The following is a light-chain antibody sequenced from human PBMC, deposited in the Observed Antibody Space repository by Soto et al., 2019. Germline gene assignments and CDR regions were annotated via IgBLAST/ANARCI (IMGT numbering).Light chain of an antibody. Sequence: DIQMTQSPSSLSASVGDRVTITCQASRDIRKYLNWYQQKPGKAPKLLIYDASNLETGVTSRFSGSGSGTDFTFTSTRLQSEYIATYYCQQYHTLDSFGGGTKVEIK. V-gene: IGKV1-33*01. CDR2: DAS. CDR3: QQYHTLDS. CDR1: RDIRKY. J-gene: IGKJ4*01.